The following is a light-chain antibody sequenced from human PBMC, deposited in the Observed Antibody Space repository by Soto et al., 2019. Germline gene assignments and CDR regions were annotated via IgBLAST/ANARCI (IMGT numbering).Light chain of an antibody. CDR1: QSVTSN. CDR3: QQRHTWPIT. Sequence: EIVMTQSPATLSVSPGERVTLSCRASQSVTSNLAWYQQKPGQAPRLLIYGASTRATGIPARFSGSGSGTDFTLTISSLEPEDSAVYYCQQRHTWPITFGQGTRLEIK. J-gene: IGKJ5*01. CDR2: GAS. V-gene: IGKV3-15*01.